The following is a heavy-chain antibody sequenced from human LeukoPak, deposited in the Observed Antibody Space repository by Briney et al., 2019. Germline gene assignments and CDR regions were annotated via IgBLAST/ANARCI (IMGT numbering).Heavy chain of an antibody. CDR1: GFTLSSYW. CDR2: IDSDGRST. Sequence: GGSLRLSCAASGFTLSSYWMHWVRQAPGKGLVWVSGIDSDGRSTSYADSVKGRFTISRDPAKNTLFLQMNSLRAEDTAVYYCARDTAPSYWGQGTLVTVSP. D-gene: IGHD5-18*01. CDR3: ARDTAPSY. V-gene: IGHV3-74*01. J-gene: IGHJ4*02.